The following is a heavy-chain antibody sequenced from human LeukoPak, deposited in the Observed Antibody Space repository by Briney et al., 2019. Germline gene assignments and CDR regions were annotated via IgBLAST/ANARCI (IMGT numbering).Heavy chain of an antibody. J-gene: IGHJ4*02. CDR2: IIPILGIA. CDR3: ATQLRFLEWLLTN. D-gene: IGHD3-3*01. CDR1: GGTFGSYA. Sequence: SVKVSCKASGGTFGSYAISWVRQAPGQGLEWMGRIIPILGIANYAQKFQGRVTITADKSTSTAYMELSSLRSEDTAVYYCATQLRFLEWLLTNWGQGTLVTVSS. V-gene: IGHV1-69*04.